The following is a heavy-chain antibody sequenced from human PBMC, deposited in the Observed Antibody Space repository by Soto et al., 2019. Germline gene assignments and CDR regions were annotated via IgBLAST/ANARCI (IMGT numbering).Heavy chain of an antibody. D-gene: IGHD6-19*01. Sequence: QVQLQESGPGLVKPSQTLSLTCTVSGGSISSGGYYWSWIRQHPGKGLEWIGHIYYSGSTYYNPSLKSRVTISVDSSKNQFSLKLSSVTAADTAVYYCARERHSSGWLDYYYGMDVWGQGTTVTVSS. CDR2: IYYSGST. CDR1: GGSISSGGYY. J-gene: IGHJ6*02. V-gene: IGHV4-31*03. CDR3: ARERHSSGWLDYYYGMDV.